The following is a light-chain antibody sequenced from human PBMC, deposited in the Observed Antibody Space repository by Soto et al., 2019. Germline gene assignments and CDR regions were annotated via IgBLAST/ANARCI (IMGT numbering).Light chain of an antibody. Sequence: SYELTQPPSVSVAPGKTARITCGGNNIGSKSVHWYQQKPGQAPVLVIYYDTDRPSGIPERFSGSNSGNTATLTISRVEAGDEADYYCQVWDSSSDHVVFGAGTMLTVL. V-gene: IGLV3-21*04. CDR3: QVWDSSSDHVV. CDR1: NIGSKS. CDR2: YDT. J-gene: IGLJ2*01.